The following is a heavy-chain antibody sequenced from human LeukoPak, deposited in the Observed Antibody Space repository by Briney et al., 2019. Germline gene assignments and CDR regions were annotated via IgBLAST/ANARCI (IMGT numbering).Heavy chain of an antibody. CDR3: AKGRVARGFNDPFDI. D-gene: IGHD3-3*01. Sequence: GGSLRLSCAASGFTFSVFGMHWVRQAPGKGLEWVAFTRYDGSYKRYIDSVNGRFTISRDNSKNTLYLQMNSLRVEDTAVYSCAKGRVARGFNDPFDIWGQGTMVTVSS. V-gene: IGHV3-30*02. J-gene: IGHJ3*02. CDR2: TRYDGSYK. CDR1: GFTFSVFG.